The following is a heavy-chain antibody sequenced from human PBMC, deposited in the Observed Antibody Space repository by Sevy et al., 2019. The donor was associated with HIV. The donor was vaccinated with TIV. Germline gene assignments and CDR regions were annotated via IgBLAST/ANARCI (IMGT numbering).Heavy chain of an antibody. CDR1: GFTFDNYA. CDR3: ARDNAGAFDI. J-gene: IGHJ3*02. D-gene: IGHD2-8*01. CDR2: INWNGVRR. Sequence: GGSLILSCAASGFTFDNYAINWVRQAPGKGLEWVSGINWNGVRRDYADSVKGRFTISRDNAKNTLYLQMSTLRAEDTALYHCARDNAGAFDIWGQGTMVTVSS. V-gene: IGHV3-20*01.